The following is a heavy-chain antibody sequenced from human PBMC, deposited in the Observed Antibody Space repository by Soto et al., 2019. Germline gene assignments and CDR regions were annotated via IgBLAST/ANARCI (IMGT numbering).Heavy chain of an antibody. J-gene: IGHJ4*02. Sequence: GGSLRLSCAASGFTFSSYAMHWVRQAPGKGLEWVAVISYDGSNKYYADSVKGRFTISRDNSKNTLYLQMNSLRAEDTAVYYCARSGYGGKNDYFDYWGQGTLVTVSS. CDR2: ISYDGSNK. D-gene: IGHD4-17*01. V-gene: IGHV3-30-3*01. CDR3: ARSGYGGKNDYFDY. CDR1: GFTFSSYA.